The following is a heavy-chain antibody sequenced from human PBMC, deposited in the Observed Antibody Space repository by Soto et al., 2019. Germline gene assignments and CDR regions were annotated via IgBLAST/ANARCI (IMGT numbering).Heavy chain of an antibody. J-gene: IGHJ4*02. CDR3: ARDGVLFVYKNYFDS. Sequence: QVQLVQSGADVKKPGSSVRVSCKASGGTFSTYTINWVRQAPGHGLEWMGVILPIFNKTHYAQNFQGRVTIIADKSTSTSYMELSSLRSEDTDVDYCARDGVLFVYKNYFDSWGQGTLVTVSS. CDR1: GGTFSTYT. CDR2: ILPIFNKT. D-gene: IGHD1-20*01. V-gene: IGHV1-69*06.